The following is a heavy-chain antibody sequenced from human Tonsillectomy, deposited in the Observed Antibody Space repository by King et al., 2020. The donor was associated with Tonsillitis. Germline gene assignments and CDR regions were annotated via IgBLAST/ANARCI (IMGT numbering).Heavy chain of an antibody. CDR2: IYYSGST. Sequence: QLQESGPGLVKPSETLSLTCTVSGGSISSYYWSWIRQPPGKGLEWIGYIYYSGSTNYNPSLKTRVTISVDTSKNQFSLKLSSVTAADTAVYYWSRHYFSADAFDIWGQGTMVTVSS. J-gene: IGHJ3*02. CDR1: GGSISSYY. CDR3: SRHYFSADAFDI. D-gene: IGHD2/OR15-2a*01. V-gene: IGHV4-59*08.